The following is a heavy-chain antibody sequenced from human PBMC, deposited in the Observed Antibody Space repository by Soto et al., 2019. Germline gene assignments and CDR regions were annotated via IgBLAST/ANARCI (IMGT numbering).Heavy chain of an antibody. J-gene: IGHJ4*02. CDR1: GYTFTDYY. CDR2: INPNTGGT. CDR3: ARGYYDRSGYYSTDY. Sequence: GASVKVSCKASGYTFTDYYMHWVRQAPGQGLEWMGWINPNTGGTGYARKFQGRVTMTWDSSISTGYMEMSSLRSEDTAIYYCARGYYDRSGYYSTDYWGQGTLVTVSS. D-gene: IGHD3-22*01. V-gene: IGHV1-2*02.